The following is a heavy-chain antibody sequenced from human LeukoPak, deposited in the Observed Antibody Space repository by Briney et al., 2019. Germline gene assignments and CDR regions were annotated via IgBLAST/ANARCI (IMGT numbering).Heavy chain of an antibody. J-gene: IGHJ3*02. CDR3: ARDNWNGPDAFDI. Sequence: GGSLRLSCAASGFTFSSYEMNWVRQAPGEGLEWVSYISSSGSTIYYADSVKGRFTISRDNAKNSLYLQMNSLRAEDTAVYYCARDNWNGPDAFDIWGQGTMVTVSS. D-gene: IGHD1-20*01. CDR2: ISSSGSTI. CDR1: GFTFSSYE. V-gene: IGHV3-48*03.